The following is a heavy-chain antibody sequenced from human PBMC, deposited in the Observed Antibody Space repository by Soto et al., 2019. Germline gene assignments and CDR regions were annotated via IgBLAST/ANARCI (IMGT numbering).Heavy chain of an antibody. CDR2: VSHDGTLY. CDR1: GFIYSSCA. CDR3: VKDRSDTWSFDY. J-gene: IGHJ4*02. Sequence: QVQLVESGGGVVQPGRSLRLSCSASGFIYSSCAMHWVRQVPGKGLEWLAVVSHDGTLYPYADSVKGRFIISRDNSRKILYVQMNSLRPDDTAVYYCVKDRSDTWSFDYWGQGTLVTVSS. V-gene: IGHV3-30*18. D-gene: IGHD2-8*02.